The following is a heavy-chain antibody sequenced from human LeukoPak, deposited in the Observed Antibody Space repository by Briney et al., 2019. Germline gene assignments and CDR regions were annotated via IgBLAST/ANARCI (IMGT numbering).Heavy chain of an antibody. CDR1: GGSFSGYY. D-gene: IGHD2-15*01. Sequence: SETLSLTCAVYGGSFSGYYWSWIRQPPGKGLEWIGYIYYSGSTNYNPSLKSRVTISVDTSKNQFSLKLSSVTAADTAVYYCARDFYPYHCSGGSCYPSHNWFDPWGQGTLVTVSS. J-gene: IGHJ5*02. CDR3: ARDFYPYHCSGGSCYPSHNWFDP. V-gene: IGHV4-59*01. CDR2: IYYSGST.